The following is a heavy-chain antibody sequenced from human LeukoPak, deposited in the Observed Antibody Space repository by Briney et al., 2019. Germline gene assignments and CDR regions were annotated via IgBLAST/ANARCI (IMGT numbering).Heavy chain of an antibody. CDR2: QSCGST. CDR1: GG. Sequence: SETLSLTCAVYGGGSANPQGRGGVEWGNQSCGSTNYNPSLKSRGTMSLDTSKNPFSLNLSSVTAADTAVFYCVRAPTSEGWFDPWGQGTLVTVSS. V-gene: IGHV4-34*01. CDR3: VRAPTSEGWFDP. J-gene: IGHJ5*02.